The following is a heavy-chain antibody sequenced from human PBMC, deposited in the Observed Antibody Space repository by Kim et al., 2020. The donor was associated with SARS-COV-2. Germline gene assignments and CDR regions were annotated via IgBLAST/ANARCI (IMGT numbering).Heavy chain of an antibody. Sequence: ASVKVSCKASGYTFTDYFIHWVRQAPGQGLEWMGWMNPNNGGKNYAQKFQGRVTMSRDTSISTAYMELSSLTSDYTAVYYCARGREIVRQPTSNHPYAAFHIWGQGTMVTLSS. CDR2: MNPNNGGK. CDR1: GYTFTDYF. V-gene: IGHV1-2*02. D-gene: IGHD2-15*01. CDR3: ARGREIVRQPTSNHPYAAFHI. J-gene: IGHJ3*02.